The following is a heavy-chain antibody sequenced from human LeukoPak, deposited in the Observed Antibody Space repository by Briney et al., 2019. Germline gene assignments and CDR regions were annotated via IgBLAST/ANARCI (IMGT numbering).Heavy chain of an antibody. J-gene: IGHJ1*01. Sequence: SETLSLTCTVSGGSISSYYWSCIRQPPGKGLEWIGYIYYSGSTNYNPSLKSRVTISVDTSKNQFSLKLSSVTAADTAVYYCARSYYDSSGYYIPEYFQHWGQGTLVTVSS. CDR2: IYYSGST. D-gene: IGHD3-22*01. CDR3: ARSYYDSSGYYIPEYFQH. CDR1: GGSISSYY. V-gene: IGHV4-59*01.